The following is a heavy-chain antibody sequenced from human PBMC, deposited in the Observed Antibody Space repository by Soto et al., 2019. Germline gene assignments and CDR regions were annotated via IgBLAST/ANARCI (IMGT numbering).Heavy chain of an antibody. CDR1: GFTFSTYG. CDR3: VRTGELSLSFDY. V-gene: IGHV3-33*01. D-gene: IGHD3-16*02. CDR2: IWYDGSNK. J-gene: IGHJ4*02. Sequence: VQLVESGGGVVQPGRSLTLSCAASGFTFSTYGMHWVRQAPGKGLEWVAVIWYDGSNKYYANSVKGRFTISRDNSKNTLYLQMNSLRAEDTAVYYCVRTGELSLSFDYWGQGTLVTVSS.